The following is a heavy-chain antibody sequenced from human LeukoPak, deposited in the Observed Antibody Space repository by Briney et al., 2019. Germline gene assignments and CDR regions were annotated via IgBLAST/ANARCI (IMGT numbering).Heavy chain of an antibody. CDR2: IIPIFGTA. J-gene: IGHJ5*02. V-gene: IGHV1-69*13. CDR3: ASLWFGEFLSSPQRYFDP. CDR1: GGTFSSYA. D-gene: IGHD3-10*01. Sequence: SVKVSCKASGGTFSSYAISWVRQAPGQGLEWMGGIIPIFGTANYAQKFQGRVTITADESTSTAYMELSSLRSEDTAVYYCASLWFGEFLSSPQRYFDPWGQGTLVTVSS.